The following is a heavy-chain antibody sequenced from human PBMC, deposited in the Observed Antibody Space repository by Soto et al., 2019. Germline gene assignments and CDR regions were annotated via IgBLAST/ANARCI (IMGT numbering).Heavy chain of an antibody. CDR2: IYYSGST. D-gene: IGHD3-16*01. CDR1: GGSISSYY. Sequence: SETLSLTCTVSGGSISSYYWSWIRQPPGKGLEWIGYIYYSGSTNYNPSLKSRVTISVDTSKNQFSLKLSSVTAADTAVYYCARGGGGGKPEYARYYYGMDVWGQGTTVTVSS. CDR3: ARGGGGGKPEYARYYYGMDV. J-gene: IGHJ6*02. V-gene: IGHV4-59*01.